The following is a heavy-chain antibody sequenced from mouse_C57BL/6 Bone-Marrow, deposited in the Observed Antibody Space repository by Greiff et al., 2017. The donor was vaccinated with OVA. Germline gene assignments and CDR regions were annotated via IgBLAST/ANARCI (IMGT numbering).Heavy chain of an antibody. CDR1: GYTFTDHT. J-gene: IGHJ1*03. Sequence: VKLVESDAELVKPGASVKISCKVSGYTFTDHTIHWMKQRPEQGLEWIGYIYPRDGSTKYNEKFKGKATLTADKSSSTAYMQLNSLTSEDSAVYFCARNYYDYDWYFDVWGTGTTVTVSS. CDR3: ARNYYDYDWYFDV. V-gene: IGHV1-78*01. CDR2: IYPRDGST. D-gene: IGHD2-4*01.